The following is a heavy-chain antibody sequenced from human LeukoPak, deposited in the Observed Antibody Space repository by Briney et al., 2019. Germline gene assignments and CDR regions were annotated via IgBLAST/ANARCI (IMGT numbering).Heavy chain of an antibody. CDR3: ARDVVVVPAAIAGATTNFDY. CDR1: GYTFTSYG. D-gene: IGHD2-2*01. Sequence: GASVKVSCKASGYTFTSYGISWVRQAPGQGLEWMGWISAYNGNTNYAQKLQGRVTMTTDTSTSTAYMELRSLSSDDTAVYYCARDVVVVPAAIAGATTNFDYWGQGTLVTVSS. J-gene: IGHJ4*02. V-gene: IGHV1-18*01. CDR2: ISAYNGNT.